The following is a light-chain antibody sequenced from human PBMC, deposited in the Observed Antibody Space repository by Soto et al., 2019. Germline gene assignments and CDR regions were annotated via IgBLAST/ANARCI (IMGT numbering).Light chain of an antibody. CDR2: EVS. CDR3: SSYAGSNMGV. CDR1: SSDVGRYNL. J-gene: IGLJ1*01. V-gene: IGLV2-14*02. Sequence: QSALTQPASVSGSPGQSLSISCTGASSDVGRYNLVSWYQQHPGKAPKLMLYEVSKRPSGVSHRFSASKSGDTASLTVSGLRAEDEADYYCSSYAGSNMGVFGSGTKVTVL.